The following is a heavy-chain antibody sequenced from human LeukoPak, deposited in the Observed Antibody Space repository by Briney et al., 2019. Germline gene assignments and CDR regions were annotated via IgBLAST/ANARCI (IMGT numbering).Heavy chain of an antibody. CDR2: INNDGGTT. CDR1: GFTFSTHW. CDR3: ARGGIGGCFDY. D-gene: IGHD3-16*01. Sequence: PGGSLRLSCAASGFTFSTHWMHWVRQAPGKGLEWVSRINNDGGTTSYADSVKGRFTISSDNAKNTPYLQMNSLRAEDTAVYYCARGGIGGCFDYWGRGTLVTVSS. J-gene: IGHJ4*02. V-gene: IGHV3-74*01.